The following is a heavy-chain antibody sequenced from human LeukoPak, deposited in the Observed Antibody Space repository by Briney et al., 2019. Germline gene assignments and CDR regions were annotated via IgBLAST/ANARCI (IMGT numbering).Heavy chain of an antibody. CDR3: ARWGNDYSQFHS. CDR1: GFTFNNYA. CDR2: VSGSGDNT. V-gene: IGHV3-23*01. Sequence: PGGSLRLSCAASGFTFNNYAMTWVRQAPGKGLEWVSVVSGSGDNTNYADSVKGRFTISRDNSKNTLFLQMNSLRTEDTAVYFCARWGNDYSQFHSWGQGTLVTVS. D-gene: IGHD4-11*01. J-gene: IGHJ4*02.